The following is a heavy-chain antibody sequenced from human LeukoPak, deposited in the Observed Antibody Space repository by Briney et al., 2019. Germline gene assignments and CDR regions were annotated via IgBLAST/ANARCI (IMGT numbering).Heavy chain of an antibody. V-gene: IGHV3-23*01. Sequence: PGGSLRLSCAASGFSFGNHAMIWVRQAAGKGLEWVSVVSGSGDTTHYADSVRGRFTAFRDNSKNTLFLLLDSLRAEDTAVYYCAKLAKYFYGSETYYFFEHWGQGTPVTASS. CDR1: GFSFGNHA. J-gene: IGHJ4*02. D-gene: IGHD3-10*01. CDR2: VSGSGDTT. CDR3: AKLAKYFYGSETYYFFEH.